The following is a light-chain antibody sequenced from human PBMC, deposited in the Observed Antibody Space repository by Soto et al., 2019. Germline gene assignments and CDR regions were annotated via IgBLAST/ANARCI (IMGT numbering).Light chain of an antibody. V-gene: IGKV1-39*01. CDR3: QQSYSTPPTS. Sequence: DIQLTQSPSSLSASVGDRVTITCRASQSISSYLNWYQQRPGKAPNLLIYATSSLRTGVPSRFRGSRSGADITLSISNLQPEDFATYYCQQSYSTPPTSFGQGTLLEIK. J-gene: IGKJ5*01. CDR1: QSISSY. CDR2: ATS.